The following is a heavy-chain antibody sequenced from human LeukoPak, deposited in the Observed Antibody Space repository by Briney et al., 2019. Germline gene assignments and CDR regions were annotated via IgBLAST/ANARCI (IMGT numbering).Heavy chain of an antibody. J-gene: IGHJ4*02. CDR3: AKCIAVAGTGDEAFDY. V-gene: IGHV3-23*01. CDR1: GFTFSSYA. Sequence: GGSLRLSCAASGFTFSSYAMSWVRQAPGKGLEWVSAISGSGGSTYYADSVKGRFTISRDNSKNTLYLQMNSLRAEDTAVYYCAKCIAVAGTGDEAFDYWGQGTLVTVSS. D-gene: IGHD6-19*01. CDR2: ISGSGGST.